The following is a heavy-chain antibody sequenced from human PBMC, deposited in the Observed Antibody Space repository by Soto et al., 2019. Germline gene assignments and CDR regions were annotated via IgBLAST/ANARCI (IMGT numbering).Heavy chain of an antibody. CDR2: INPNSGGT. D-gene: IGHD2-2*01. CDR1: GYTFTGYY. J-gene: IGHJ6*02. Sequence: ASVKVSCKASGYTFTGYYMHWVRQAPGQGLEWMGWINPNSGGTNYAQKFQGWVTMTRDTSISTAYMELSRLRSDDTAVYYCGRARYCISTSCYATTYYGLDVWGQGTTVTVSS. V-gene: IGHV1-2*04. CDR3: GRARYCISTSCYATTYYGLDV.